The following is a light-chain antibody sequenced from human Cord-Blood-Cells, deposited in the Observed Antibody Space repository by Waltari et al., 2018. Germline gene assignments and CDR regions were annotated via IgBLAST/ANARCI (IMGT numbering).Light chain of an antibody. CDR3: SSYTSSSTLV. J-gene: IGLJ3*02. CDR2: DVS. CDR1: SSDVGGYNY. V-gene: IGLV2-14*01. Sequence: QSALTQPASVSGSPGQSITISCTGTSSDVGGYNYVSWYQQHPGKASKLMIYDVSNRPSGVSNRYSGSKSGNTASLTISGLQSEDEADYYSSSYTSSSTLVFGGGTKLTVL.